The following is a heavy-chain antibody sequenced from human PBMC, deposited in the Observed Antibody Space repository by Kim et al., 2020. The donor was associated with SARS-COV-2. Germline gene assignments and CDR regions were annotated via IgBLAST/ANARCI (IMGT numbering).Heavy chain of an antibody. D-gene: IGHD2-21*02. Sequence: KKSYAQSDQGRFNVAEDNSNTTLDLQVNSLRAEDTAVYYCARDFTADYFDYWGQGTLVTVSS. V-gene: IGHV3-33*01. CDR2: KK. J-gene: IGHJ4*02. CDR3: ARDFTADYFDY.